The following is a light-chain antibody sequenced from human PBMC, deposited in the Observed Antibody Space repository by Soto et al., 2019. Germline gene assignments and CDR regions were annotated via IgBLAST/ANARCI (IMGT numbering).Light chain of an antibody. CDR3: TSYSSSTTRVA. Sequence: QSVLTQPASVSGSPGQSITISCTGTSSDVGAYKYVSWYQQHPGKAPKLMLFEVSFRPSGVSDRFSGSKSGNTASLTISGLQAEDEADYYCTSYSSSTTRVAFGGGTKLTVL. J-gene: IGLJ2*01. CDR2: EVS. V-gene: IGLV2-14*01. CDR1: SSDVGAYKY.